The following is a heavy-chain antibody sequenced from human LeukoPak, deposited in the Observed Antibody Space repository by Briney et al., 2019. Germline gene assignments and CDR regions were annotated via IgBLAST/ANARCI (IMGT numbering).Heavy chain of an antibody. V-gene: IGHV3-30-3*01. D-gene: IGHD6-13*01. J-gene: IGHJ4*02. CDR1: GFTFSSYA. Sequence: GGSLRLSCAASGFTFSSYAMHWVPQAPGKGREGVAVISYDGSNKYYADSVKGRFTISRDNSKNTLYLQMNSLRAEDTAVYYCARDMAAAGTSDYWGQGTLVTVSS. CDR3: ARDMAAAGTSDY. CDR2: ISYDGSNK.